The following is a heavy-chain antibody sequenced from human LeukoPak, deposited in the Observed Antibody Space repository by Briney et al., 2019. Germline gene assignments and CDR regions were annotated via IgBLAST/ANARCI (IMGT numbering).Heavy chain of an antibody. J-gene: IGHJ4*02. CDR1: GFTFSSYW. CDR2: ISGSGGST. CDR3: AKVPYSSSGFDY. D-gene: IGHD6-6*01. Sequence: PGGSLRLSCAASGFTFSSYWMSWVRQAPGKGLEWVSAISGSGGSTYYADSVKGRFTISRDNSKNTLYLQMNSLRAEDTAVYYCAKVPYSSSGFDYWGQGTLVTVSS. V-gene: IGHV3-23*01.